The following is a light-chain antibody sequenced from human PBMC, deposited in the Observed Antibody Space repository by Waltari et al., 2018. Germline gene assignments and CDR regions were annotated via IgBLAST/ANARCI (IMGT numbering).Light chain of an antibody. Sequence: QSALTQPASVSGSPGQSTTLSCTWTSSDLVTYTYVSWYQQYPGKAPKLMIHGVTNRPSGVSDRFSGSKSGNTASLTISGLQAEDEAVYYCCSYARSRTLLFGGGTELTVL. V-gene: IGLV2-23*01. CDR2: GVT. CDR1: SSDLVTYTY. CDR3: CSYARSRTLL. J-gene: IGLJ3*02.